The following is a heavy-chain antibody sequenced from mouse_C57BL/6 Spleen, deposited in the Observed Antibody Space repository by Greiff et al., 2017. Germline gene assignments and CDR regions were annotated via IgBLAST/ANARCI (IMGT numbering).Heavy chain of an antibody. J-gene: IGHJ3*01. D-gene: IGHD1-3*01. CDR2: ISSGGSYT. CDR3: ASQEANYNFFAY. V-gene: IGHV5-6*01. CDR1: GFTFSSYG. Sequence: EVQGVESGGDLVKPGGSLKLSCAASGFTFSSYGMSWVRQTPDKRLEWVATISSGGSYTYYPDSVKGRFTISRDIAKNTLYLQMSSLKSEDTAMYYCASQEANYNFFAYWGQGTLVTVSA.